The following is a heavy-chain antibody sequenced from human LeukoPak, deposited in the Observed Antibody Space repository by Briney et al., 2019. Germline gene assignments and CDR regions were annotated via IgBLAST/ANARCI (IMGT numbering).Heavy chain of an antibody. V-gene: IGHV3-7*01. CDR3: ARFKPHRIGDPLPPNYYYYYMDV. CDR1: GFTFSIYY. Sequence: GGSLRLSCAASGFTFSIYYMSWVRQAPGKGLEWVANIEGDGTEKYYVDSVKGRFTISRDNAKNSLYLQMNSLRAEDTAVYYCARFKPHRIGDPLPPNYYYYYMDVWGKGTTVTISS. D-gene: IGHD3-16*01. CDR2: IEGDGTEK. J-gene: IGHJ6*03.